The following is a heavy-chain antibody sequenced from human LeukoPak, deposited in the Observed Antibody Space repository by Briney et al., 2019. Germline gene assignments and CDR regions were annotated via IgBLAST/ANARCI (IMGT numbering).Heavy chain of an antibody. Sequence: GVSLRLSCPVSGFTFSSYAMSWVRQAPGRGLEWVSVISTSGESAYYADSVKGRFTISRDDSKNTLYLQMNSLRAEDTAVYYCAKDRGSGYHYFDYWGQGTLVTVSS. CDR2: ISTSGESA. D-gene: IGHD3-22*01. CDR3: AKDRGSGYHYFDY. CDR1: GFTFSSYA. J-gene: IGHJ4*02. V-gene: IGHV3-23*01.